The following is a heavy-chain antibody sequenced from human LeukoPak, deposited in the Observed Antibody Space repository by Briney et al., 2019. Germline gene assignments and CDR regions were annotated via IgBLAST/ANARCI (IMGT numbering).Heavy chain of an antibody. CDR2: ISGSGGNT. D-gene: IGHD1-26*01. J-gene: IGHJ4*02. Sequence: GSLRLSCAASGFTFSNYAMSWVRQAPGEGLEWVSAISGSGGNTYYADSVKGRFTISRDNSKNTLFLQMNSLRAEDTAVYYCVREATGYSFADYWGQGTLVSVSS. CDR1: GFTFSNYA. V-gene: IGHV3-23*01. CDR3: VREATGYSFADY.